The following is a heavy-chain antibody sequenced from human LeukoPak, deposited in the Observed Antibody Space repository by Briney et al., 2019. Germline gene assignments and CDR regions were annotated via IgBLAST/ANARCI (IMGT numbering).Heavy chain of an antibody. V-gene: IGHV4-34*01. D-gene: IGHD6-6*01. CDR3: ARGFPTSSRWFDP. J-gene: IGHJ5*02. CDR2: IDHSGST. CDR1: GGSFSGYH. Sequence: SETLSLTCGVYGGSFSGYHWTWIRLRPGKGLDWIGDIDHSGSTHYNPSLKSRVTISIDTSNKQFSLNLHSATAADTAVYYCARGFPTSSRWFDPWGQGTLVTVSS.